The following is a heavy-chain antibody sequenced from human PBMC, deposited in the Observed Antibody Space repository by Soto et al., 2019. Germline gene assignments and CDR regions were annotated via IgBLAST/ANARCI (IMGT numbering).Heavy chain of an antibody. CDR2: INPNSGGT. CDR1: GYTFTGYY. Sequence: ASVKVSCKASGYTFTGYYMHWVRQAPGQGLEWMGWINPNSGGTNYAQKFQGRVTMTRDTSISTAYMELSGLRSDDTAVYYCARGPLTPPSIAVAGRFDPWGQGTLVTVSS. V-gene: IGHV1-2*02. CDR3: ARGPLTPPSIAVAGRFDP. D-gene: IGHD6-19*01. J-gene: IGHJ5*02.